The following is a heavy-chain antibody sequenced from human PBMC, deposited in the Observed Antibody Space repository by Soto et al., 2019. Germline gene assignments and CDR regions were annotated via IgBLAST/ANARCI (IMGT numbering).Heavy chain of an antibody. CDR2: ISSSSSYT. J-gene: IGHJ5*02. CDR1: GFTFSDYY. CDR3: ARGGPCTCCYTDWFDP. Sequence: QVQLVESGGGLVKPGGSLRLSCAASGFTFSDYYMSWIRQAPGKGLEWVSYISSSSSYTNYADSVKGRFTISRDNAKNSLYLQMNSLRAEDTAVYYCARGGPCTCCYTDWFDPWGQGTLVTVSS. V-gene: IGHV3-11*06. D-gene: IGHD2-2*02.